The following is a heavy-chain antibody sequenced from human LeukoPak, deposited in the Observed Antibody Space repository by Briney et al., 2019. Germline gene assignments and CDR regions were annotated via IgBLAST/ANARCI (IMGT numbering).Heavy chain of an antibody. V-gene: IGHV3-21*01. J-gene: IGHJ4*02. CDR3: AKVEMSTSPGGIDY. CDR1: GFTFSSYS. D-gene: IGHD5-24*01. CDR2: ISSGSSYI. Sequence: GGSLRLSCAASGFTFSSYSMNWVRQAPGKGLEWVSSISSGSSYIYYADSVKGRFTISRDNAKNSLYLQMSSLRAEDTAVYYCAKVEMSTSPGGIDYWGQGTLVTVSS.